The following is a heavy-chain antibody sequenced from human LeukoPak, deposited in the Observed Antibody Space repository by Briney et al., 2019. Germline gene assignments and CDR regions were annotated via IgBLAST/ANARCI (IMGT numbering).Heavy chain of an antibody. J-gene: IGHJ4*02. CDR2: ISSNGGRT. D-gene: IGHD6-19*01. CDR3: VKDPHSSGRYYFDY. CDR1: GLTFSNYA. Sequence: GGSLRLSCSVSGLTFSNYAMHWVRQAPGKGLEYVSGISSNGGRTYYADSVKGRFTISRDNSKNTMYVQMSTLRVEDTAVYYCVKDPHSSGRYYFDYWGQGTLVTVSS. V-gene: IGHV3-64*05.